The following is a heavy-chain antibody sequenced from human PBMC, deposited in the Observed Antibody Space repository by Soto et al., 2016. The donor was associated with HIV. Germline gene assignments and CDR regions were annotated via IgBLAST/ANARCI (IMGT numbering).Heavy chain of an antibody. V-gene: IGHV1-46*03. CDR2: INPSGGRT. J-gene: IGHJ3*02. D-gene: IGHD6-19*01. Sequence: QVHLVQSGAEVKKPGSSVKVSCKASGGTFSTYGISWVRQAPGQGLEWMGIINPSGGRTNYAQKFQGRVTMTRDTSTSTVYMELNSLRSEDTAVYYCARYSTGWGAFDIWGQGTMVTVSS. CDR1: GGTFSTYG. CDR3: ARYSTGWGAFDI.